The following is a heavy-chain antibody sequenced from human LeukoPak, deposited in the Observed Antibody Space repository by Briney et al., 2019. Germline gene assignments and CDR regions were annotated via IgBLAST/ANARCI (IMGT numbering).Heavy chain of an antibody. CDR3: ARASTVTTHYYYYYGMDV. D-gene: IGHD4-17*01. CDR1: GYTFTSYG. CDR2: IIPIFGTA. Sequence: ASVKVSCKASGYTFTSYGISWVRQAPGQGLEWMGGIIPIFGTANYAQKFQGRVTITADKSTSTAYMELSSLRSEDTAVYYCARASTVTTHYYYYYGMDVWGKGTTVTVSS. V-gene: IGHV1-69*06. J-gene: IGHJ6*04.